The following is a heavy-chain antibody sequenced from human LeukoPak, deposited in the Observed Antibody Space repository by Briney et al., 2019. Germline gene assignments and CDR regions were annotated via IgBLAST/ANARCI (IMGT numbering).Heavy chain of an antibody. J-gene: IGHJ4*02. CDR3: ARALGYSYGYVVDY. D-gene: IGHD5-18*01. CDR2: ISSTSSSI. V-gene: IGHV3-48*01. CDR1: GFIFSNYN. Sequence: GGSLRLACAASGFIFSNYNMNWVGQAPGKGLEWVSYISSTSSSIYYAASVKGRFAISGDNAKNSLYLQMSSLRAEDTGVYYSARALGYSYGYVVDYWGQGTLVTVSS.